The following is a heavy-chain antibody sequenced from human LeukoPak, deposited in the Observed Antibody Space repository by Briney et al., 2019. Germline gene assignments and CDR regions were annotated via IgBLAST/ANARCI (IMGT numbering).Heavy chain of an antibody. CDR3: TTVGYGYSSSSEYYYYYYMDV. CDR1: GFTFSNAW. D-gene: IGHD6-6*01. V-gene: IGHV3-15*01. Sequence: GGSLRLSCAATGFTFSNAWMSWVRQAPGKGLEWVGRIKSKTDGGTTDYAAPVKGRLTISRDDSKNTLYLQMNSLKTEDTAVYYCTTVGYGYSSSSEYYYYYYMDVWGKGTTVTVSS. J-gene: IGHJ6*03. CDR2: IKSKTDGGTT.